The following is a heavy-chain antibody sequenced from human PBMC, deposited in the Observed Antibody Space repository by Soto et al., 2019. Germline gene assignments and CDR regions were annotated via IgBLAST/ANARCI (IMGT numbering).Heavy chain of an antibody. V-gene: IGHV3-30*03. Sequence: GGSLRLSCAASGFTFSSYGMHWVRQAPGKGLEWVAVISYDGSNKYYADSVKGRFTISRDNSKNTLYLQMNSLRAEDTAVYYCATYGSGGNYYYYGMDVWGQGTTVTVSS. CDR1: GFTFSSYG. D-gene: IGHD3-10*01. CDR2: ISYDGSNK. CDR3: ATYGSGGNYYYYGMDV. J-gene: IGHJ6*02.